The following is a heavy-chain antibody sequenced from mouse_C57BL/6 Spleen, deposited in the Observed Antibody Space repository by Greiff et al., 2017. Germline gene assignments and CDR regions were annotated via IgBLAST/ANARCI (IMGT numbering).Heavy chain of an antibody. CDR2: INPNNGGT. Sequence: EVQLQQSGPELVKPGASVKMSCKASGYTFTDYNMHWVKQSHGKSLEWIGYINPNNGGTSYNQKFKGKATLTVNTSSSTAYMELRSLTSEDSAVYYSARSYYDYDEGRFAYWGQGALVTVSA. J-gene: IGHJ3*01. CDR1: GYTFTDYN. V-gene: IGHV1-22*01. D-gene: IGHD2-4*01. CDR3: ARSYYDYDEGRFAY.